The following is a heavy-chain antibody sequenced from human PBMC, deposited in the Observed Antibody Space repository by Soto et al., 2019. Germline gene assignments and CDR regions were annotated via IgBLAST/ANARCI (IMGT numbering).Heavy chain of an antibody. J-gene: IGHJ4*02. CDR2: IIPLFGTA. V-gene: IGHV1-69*01. Sequence: QVQLVQSGAEVKKPGSSVKVSCKASGGTFSNYAISWVRQAPGQGLEWMGGIIPLFGTANYAQKFQGRVTITGDQSTSTAYMGMSSLRSEDKAVYYRARGGGDDYGEDYWGQGTLVSVSS. CDR1: GGTFSNYA. D-gene: IGHD4-17*01. CDR3: ARGGGDDYGEDY.